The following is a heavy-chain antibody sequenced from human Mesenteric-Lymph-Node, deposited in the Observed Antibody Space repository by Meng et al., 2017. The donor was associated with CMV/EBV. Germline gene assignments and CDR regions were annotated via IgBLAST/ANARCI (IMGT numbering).Heavy chain of an antibody. CDR1: GGSFSGYY. CDR3: ARPGRPYDYVWGSYRLEYYFDY. D-gene: IGHD3-16*02. J-gene: IGHJ4*02. Sequence: SETLSLTCAVYGGSFSGYYWNWIRQPPGKGLEWIGEINHSGSTNYNPSLESRVTISVDTSKNQFSLKLNSVTAADTAVYYCARPGRPYDYVWGSYRLEYYFDYWGQGTLVTVSS. CDR2: INHSGST. V-gene: IGHV4-34*01.